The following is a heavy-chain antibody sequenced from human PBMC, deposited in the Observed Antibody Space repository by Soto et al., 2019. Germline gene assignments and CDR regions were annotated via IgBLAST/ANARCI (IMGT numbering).Heavy chain of an antibody. J-gene: IGHJ4*02. CDR2: IYYRGNT. D-gene: IGHD3-9*01. Sequence: PSETLSLTCSVSGDSINSDNYYWGWIRQPPGKGLEWIGSIYYRGNTYYNPSLKTRVTISLDKSKSQFSLKLNSVTAADSAVYFCASLEGLATISYYFDYWGQGTLVNVSS. V-gene: IGHV4-39*01. CDR3: ASLEGLATISYYFDY. CDR1: GDSINSDNYY.